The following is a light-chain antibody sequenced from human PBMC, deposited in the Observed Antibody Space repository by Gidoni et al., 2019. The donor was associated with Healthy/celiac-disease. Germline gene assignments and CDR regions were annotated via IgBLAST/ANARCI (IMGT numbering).Light chain of an antibody. CDR3: QQYYSYPLT. J-gene: IGKJ3*01. CDR2: AAS. Sequence: AIRITQSPSSLSASTGDRVTITCRASQGISSYLAWYQQKPGKAPKLLIYAASTLQSRVPSRFSGSGSGTDFTLTISCLQSEDFATYYCQQYYSYPLTFGPGTKVDIK. V-gene: IGKV1-8*01. CDR1: QGISSY.